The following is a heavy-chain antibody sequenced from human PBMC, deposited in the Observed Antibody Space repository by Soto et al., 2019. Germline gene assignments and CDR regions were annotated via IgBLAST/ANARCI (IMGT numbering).Heavy chain of an antibody. D-gene: IGHD6-13*01. CDR2: ISYDGSNK. CDR3: ARLGYSSSWYVGTYYYYYGMDV. CDR1: GFTFSSYA. J-gene: IGHJ6*01. Sequence: QVPLVESGGGVVQPGRSLRLSCAASGFTFSSYAMHWVRQAPGKGLEWVAVISYDGSNKYYADSVKGRFTISRDNSKNTLYLQMNSLRAEDTAVYYCARLGYSSSWYVGTYYYYYGMDVW. V-gene: IGHV3-30-3*01.